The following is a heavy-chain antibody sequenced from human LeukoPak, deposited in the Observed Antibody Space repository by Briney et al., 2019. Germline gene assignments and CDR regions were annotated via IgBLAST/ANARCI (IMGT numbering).Heavy chain of an antibody. CDR1: GFTFSSYA. Sequence: GGSLRLSCAASGFTFSSYAMSWVRQAPGKGLEWVSAISGSGGSTYYADSVKGRFTISRDNSKNTLYLQMDSLRAEDTAVYYCARAGSGWSNWFDPWGQGTLVTVSS. CDR3: ARAGSGWSNWFDP. V-gene: IGHV3-23*01. CDR2: ISGSGGST. J-gene: IGHJ5*02. D-gene: IGHD6-19*01.